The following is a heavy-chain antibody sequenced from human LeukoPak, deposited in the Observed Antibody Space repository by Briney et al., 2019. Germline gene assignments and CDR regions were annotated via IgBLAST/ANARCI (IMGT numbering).Heavy chain of an antibody. CDR3: ARALRNYEVLDYYYYYMDV. CDR1: GGPISSYY. J-gene: IGHJ6*03. D-gene: IGHD4-11*01. V-gene: IGHV4-4*07. Sequence: PSETLSLTCTVSGGPISSYYWSWIRQPAGKGLEWIGRIYTSGSTNYNPSLKSRVTMSVDTSKNQFSLKLSSVTAADTAVYYCARALRNYEVLDYYYYYMDVWGKGTTVTVSS. CDR2: IYTSGST.